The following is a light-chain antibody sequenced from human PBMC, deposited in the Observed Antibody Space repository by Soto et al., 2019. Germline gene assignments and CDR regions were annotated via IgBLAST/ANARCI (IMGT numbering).Light chain of an antibody. CDR3: QQYKCYSP. V-gene: IGKV1-5*03. CDR1: QSISSW. Sequence: DIQMTQSPSTLSASVGDRVTITCRASQSISSWLAGYQQKSGKAPKLLIYKATSLESGVPSRFSCSGSGTGFTLSISSLQPCEFATYCCQQYKCYSPFGGGTKVGIQ. J-gene: IGKJ4*01. CDR2: KAT.